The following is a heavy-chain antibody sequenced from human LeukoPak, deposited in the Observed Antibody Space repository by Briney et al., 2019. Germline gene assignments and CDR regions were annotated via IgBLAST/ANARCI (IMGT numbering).Heavy chain of an antibody. CDR2: ISYDGSNK. CDR1: GFTFSSYA. Sequence: PGRSLRLSCAASGFTFSSYAMHWVRQAPGKGLEWVAVISYDGSNKYYADSVKGRFTISRDNSKNTLYLQMNSLRAEDTAVYYCARDGLALDYWGQGTLVTVSS. J-gene: IGHJ4*02. CDR3: ARDGLALDY. V-gene: IGHV3-30*04. D-gene: IGHD6-19*01.